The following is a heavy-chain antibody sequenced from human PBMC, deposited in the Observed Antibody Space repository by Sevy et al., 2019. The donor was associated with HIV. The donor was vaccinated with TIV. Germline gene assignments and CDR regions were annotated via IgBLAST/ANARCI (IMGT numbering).Heavy chain of an antibody. CDR1: GFTFSSYA. CDR3: ARDYRYGGYGPPNDY. J-gene: IGHJ4*02. CDR2: ISYDGSNK. Sequence: GGSLRLSCAASGFTFSSYAMHWVRQAPGKGLEWVAVISYDGSNKYYANSVKGRFTISRDNSKNTLYLQMNSLRAEDTALFYCARDYRYGGYGPPNDYWGQGTLVTVSS. V-gene: IGHV3-30-3*01. D-gene: IGHD5-12*01.